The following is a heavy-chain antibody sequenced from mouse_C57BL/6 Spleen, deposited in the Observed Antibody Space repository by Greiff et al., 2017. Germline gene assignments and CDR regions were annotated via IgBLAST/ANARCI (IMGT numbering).Heavy chain of an antibody. D-gene: IGHD1-1*01. Sequence: VQLQQPGAELVKPGASVKLSCKASGYTFTSYWMHWVQQRPGRGLEWIGRIGPNSGGTKYNEKFKSKVTLTVDKPSSTAYMQLSSLTSEDSAVYYCAVDGSHLAMDYWGQGTSVTVSS. J-gene: IGHJ4*01. CDR1: GYTFTSYW. CDR2: IGPNSGGT. V-gene: IGHV1-72*01. CDR3: AVDGSHLAMDY.